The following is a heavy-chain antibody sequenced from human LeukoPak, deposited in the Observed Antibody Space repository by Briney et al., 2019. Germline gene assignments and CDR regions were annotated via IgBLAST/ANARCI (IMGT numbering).Heavy chain of an antibody. D-gene: IGHD6-13*01. CDR2: ISSSSGTI. V-gene: IGHV3-48*01. J-gene: IGHJ4*01. CDR3: ARRLTASGKHYFDY. Sequence: GGSKIPSCAASGFTFSTYNMNWVRQAPGKGLEWVSYISSSSGTIYYADSVQGRFTISRDNAKNSLYLQMNSLRAEDTAVYYCARRLTASGKHYFDYWGHGTLVTVSS. CDR1: GFTFSTYN.